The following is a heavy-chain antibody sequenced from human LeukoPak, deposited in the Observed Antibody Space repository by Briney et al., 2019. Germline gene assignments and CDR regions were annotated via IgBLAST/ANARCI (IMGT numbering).Heavy chain of an antibody. D-gene: IGHD6-13*01. CDR3: ARDMTITGADDY. V-gene: IGHV3-48*04. Sequence: GGSLRLSCTASGFTFSAYPMTWVRQAPGKGLEWASYISGSGDIIYYADSVKGRFTISRDNAKNSLYLQMDSLRAEDTAIYYCARDMTITGADDYWGQGTLVTVSS. CDR2: ISGSGDII. J-gene: IGHJ4*02. CDR1: GFTFSAYP.